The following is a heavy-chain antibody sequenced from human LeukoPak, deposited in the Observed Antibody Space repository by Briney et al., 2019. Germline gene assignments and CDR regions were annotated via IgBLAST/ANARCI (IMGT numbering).Heavy chain of an antibody. CDR1: GYTFTSYG. D-gene: IGHD6-19*01. CDR3: ARGEAVAGTTAVDY. Sequence: GASVKVSCKASGYTFTSYGINWVRQAPGQGLEWMGWISAYNGNTNYAQKLQGRVTMTTDTSTGTAYMELRSLRSDDTAVYYCARGEAVAGTTAVDYWGQGTLVTVSS. V-gene: IGHV1-18*01. CDR2: ISAYNGNT. J-gene: IGHJ4*02.